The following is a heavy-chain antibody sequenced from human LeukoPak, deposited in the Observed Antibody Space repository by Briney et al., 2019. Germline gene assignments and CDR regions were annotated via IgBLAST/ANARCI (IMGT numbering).Heavy chain of an antibody. J-gene: IGHJ4*02. V-gene: IGHV3-21*01. Sequence: PGGSLRLSCAASGFTFSSYSMNWVRQAPGKGLEWVSSISSSSGYIYYADSVKGRFTISRDNAKNSLYLQMNSLRAEDTAVYYCARDEVVAYFDYWGQGTLVTVSS. CDR1: GFTFSSYS. D-gene: IGHD5-12*01. CDR3: ARDEVVAYFDY. CDR2: ISSSSGYI.